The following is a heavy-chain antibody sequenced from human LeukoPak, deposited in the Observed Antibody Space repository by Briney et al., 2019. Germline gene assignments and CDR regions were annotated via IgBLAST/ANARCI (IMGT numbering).Heavy chain of an antibody. CDR1: GDSVSSNSAA. D-gene: IGHD3-22*01. CDR3: ARAPYYYDSSGYSLPLDY. CDR2: TYYRSKWYN. V-gene: IGHV6-1*01. J-gene: IGHJ4*02. Sequence: SQTLSLTCAISGDSVSSNSAAWNWIRQSPSRGLEWLGRTYYRSKWYNDYAVPVKSRITINPDTSKNQFSLQLNSVTPEDTAVYYCARAPYYYDSSGYSLPLDYWGQGTLVTVSS.